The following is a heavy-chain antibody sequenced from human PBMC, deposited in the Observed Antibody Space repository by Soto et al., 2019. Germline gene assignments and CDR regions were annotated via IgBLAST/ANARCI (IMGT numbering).Heavy chain of an antibody. CDR2: VKSETTGGTA. V-gene: IGHV3-15*01. CDR1: GLTFSDAW. CDR3: TTGYSDGSNYHGDDAFDI. D-gene: IGHD3-22*01. Sequence: PVGSLRLSCAASGLTFSDAWMIWVRQAPGKGLEWVGRVKSETTGGTADYAAPVNGRFTISRDDSKSTLFLYMHRLKTEDTAVYFCTTGYSDGSNYHGDDAFDIWGQGTTVTVSS. J-gene: IGHJ3*02.